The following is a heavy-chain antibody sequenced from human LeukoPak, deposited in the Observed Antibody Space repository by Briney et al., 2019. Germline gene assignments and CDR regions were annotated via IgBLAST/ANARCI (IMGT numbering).Heavy chain of an antibody. CDR2: IIPIFGTA. CDR1: GGTFSSYA. CDR3: ASLGLGTFWFDP. V-gene: IGHV1-69*13. D-gene: IGHD3-16*01. J-gene: IGHJ5*02. Sequence: ASVKVSCKASGGTFSSYAISWVRRAPGQGLEWMGGIIPIFGTANYAQKFQGRVTITADESTSTAYMELSSLRSEDTAVYYCASLGLGTFWFDPWGQGTLVTVSS.